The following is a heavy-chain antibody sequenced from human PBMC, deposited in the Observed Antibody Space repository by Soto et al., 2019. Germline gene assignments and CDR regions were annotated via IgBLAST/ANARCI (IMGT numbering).Heavy chain of an antibody. CDR2: INHSGST. V-gene: IGHV4-34*01. CDR1: GGSFSGYY. D-gene: IGHD3-16*01. Sequence: SETLSLTCAVYGGSFSGYYWSWIRQPPGKGLEWIGEINHSGSTNYNPSLKSRVTISVDTSKNQFSLKLSSVTAADTAVYYCARCLTPPGASLGWFDLWAQGNLVTVSS. CDR3: ARCLTPPGASLGWFDL. J-gene: IGHJ5*02.